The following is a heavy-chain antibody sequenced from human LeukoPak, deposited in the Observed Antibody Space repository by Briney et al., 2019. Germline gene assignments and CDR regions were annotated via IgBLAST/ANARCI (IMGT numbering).Heavy chain of an antibody. J-gene: IGHJ4*02. CDR3: ARDLSLDY. Sequence: SETLSPTCTVSGGSVSSGSYYWSWIRQPPGKGLEWIGYIYYSGSTNYNPSLKSRVTISVDTSKNQFSLKLSSVTAADTAVYYCARDLSLDYWGQGTLVTVSS. CDR1: GGSVSSGSYY. V-gene: IGHV4-61*01. CDR2: IYYSGST.